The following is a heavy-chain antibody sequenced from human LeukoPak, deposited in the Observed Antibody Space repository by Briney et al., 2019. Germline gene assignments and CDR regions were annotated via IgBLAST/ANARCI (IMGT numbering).Heavy chain of an antibody. CDR2: ISSSSSTI. D-gene: IGHD2/OR15-2a*01. CDR1: GFTFSSYE. Sequence: PGGSLRLSCAASGFTFSSYEMNWVRQAPGKGLEWVSYISSSSSTIYYADSVKGRFTISRDNAKNSLYLQMNSLRAEDTAVYYCARFYGEYYFDYWGQGTLVTVSS. J-gene: IGHJ4*02. CDR3: ARFYGEYYFDY. V-gene: IGHV3-48*01.